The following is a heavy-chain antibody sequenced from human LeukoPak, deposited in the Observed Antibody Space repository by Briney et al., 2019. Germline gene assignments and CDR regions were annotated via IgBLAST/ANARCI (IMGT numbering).Heavy chain of an antibody. J-gene: IGHJ4*02. V-gene: IGHV3-33*01. CDR3: ARGLYYGSGSPIDY. Sequence: PGGSLRLSCAASGFTFNNYGVRWVRQAPGKGLEWVAVIWFDGSYTYYADSVKGRFTISRDNSKNTLYLQMNSLRAEDTAVYYCARGLYYGSGSPIDYWGQGTLVTVSS. D-gene: IGHD3-10*01. CDR2: IWFDGSYT. CDR1: GFTFNNYG.